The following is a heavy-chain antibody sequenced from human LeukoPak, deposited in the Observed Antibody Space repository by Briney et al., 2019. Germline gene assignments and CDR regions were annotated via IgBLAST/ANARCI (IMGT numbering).Heavy chain of an antibody. CDR3: ARGGSGWYYWYFDL. CDR1: GYTFTCYY. J-gene: IGHJ2*01. V-gene: IGHV1-2*06. D-gene: IGHD6-19*01. Sequence: ASVKVSCKASGYTFTCYYMHWVRQAPGQGLEWMGRINPNRGGTNYAQKFQGRVTMTRDTSISTAYMELSRLRSDDTAVYYCARGGSGWYYWYFDLWGRGTLVTVSS. CDR2: INPNRGGT.